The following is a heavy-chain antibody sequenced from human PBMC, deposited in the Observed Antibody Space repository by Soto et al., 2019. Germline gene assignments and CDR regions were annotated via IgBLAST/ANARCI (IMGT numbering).Heavy chain of an antibody. CDR1: GFTFDDYA. V-gene: IGHV3-9*01. J-gene: IGHJ6*02. CDR3: AKCGITMVRGAPRDYYGMDV. D-gene: IGHD3-10*01. Sequence: PGGSLRLSCAASGFTFDDYAMHWVRQAPGKGLEWVSGISWNSGSIGYADSVKGRFTISRDNAKNSLYLQMNSLRAEDTALYYCAKCGITMVRGAPRDYYGMDVWGQGTTVTVSS. CDR2: ISWNSGSI.